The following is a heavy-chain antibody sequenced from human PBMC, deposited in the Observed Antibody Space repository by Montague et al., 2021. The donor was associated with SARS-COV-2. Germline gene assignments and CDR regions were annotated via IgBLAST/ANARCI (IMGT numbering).Heavy chain of an antibody. CDR1: DGSISSPNW. D-gene: IGHD3-16*01. V-gene: IGHV4-4*02. Sequence: SETLSLTCAVSDGSISSPNWWNWVRQPPGKGLAWLGEISYTGNTNYNPSLKSRVTIFIDKTKNHFSLQLSSVTAADTAVYYCARGGTYHYGMDVWGQGTTVAVSS. J-gene: IGHJ6*02. CDR2: ISYTGNT. CDR3: ARGGTYHYGMDV.